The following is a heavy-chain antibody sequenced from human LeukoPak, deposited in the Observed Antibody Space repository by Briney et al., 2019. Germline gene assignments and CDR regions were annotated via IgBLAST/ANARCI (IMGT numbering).Heavy chain of an antibody. Sequence: GGSLRLSCAASGFTFSSYDMHWVRQATGKGLEWVSAIGTAGDTYYPGSVKGRFTISRENAKNSLYLQMNSLRAGDTAVYYCARDGPGGSSWYNFDYYYGMDVWGQGTTVTVSS. CDR2: IGTAGDT. V-gene: IGHV3-13*01. CDR1: GFTFSSYD. J-gene: IGHJ6*02. D-gene: IGHD6-13*01. CDR3: ARDGPGGSSWYNFDYYYGMDV.